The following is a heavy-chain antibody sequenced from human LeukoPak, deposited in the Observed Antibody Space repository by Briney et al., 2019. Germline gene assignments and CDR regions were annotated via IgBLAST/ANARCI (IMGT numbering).Heavy chain of an antibody. Sequence: GGSLRLSCAASQFTFNNNAMSWVRQAPGKGLEWVSGLSGDSSSIYYAASVKGRFTISRDNSKNMLYLQMNSLRAEDTAVYYCAKSGSGSYFDYWGQGTLVTVSS. CDR2: LSGDSSSI. V-gene: IGHV3-23*01. J-gene: IGHJ4*02. CDR1: QFTFNNNA. CDR3: AKSGSGSYFDY. D-gene: IGHD3-10*01.